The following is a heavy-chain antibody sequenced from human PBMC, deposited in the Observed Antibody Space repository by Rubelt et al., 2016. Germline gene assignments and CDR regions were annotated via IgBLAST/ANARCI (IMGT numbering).Heavy chain of an antibody. Sequence: QLQLQESGPGLVKPSETLSLTCTVSGGSISSSSYYWGWIRQPPGKGLEWIGSISYSGSTYYNPSLKSRVTISVDTSKNRFSLKLSSVTAADTAVYYCARLSSGWYYFDYWGQGTLVTVSS. V-gene: IGHV4-39*01. CDR1: GGSISSSSYY. CDR2: ISYSGST. CDR3: ARLSSGWYYFDY. D-gene: IGHD6-19*01. J-gene: IGHJ4*02.